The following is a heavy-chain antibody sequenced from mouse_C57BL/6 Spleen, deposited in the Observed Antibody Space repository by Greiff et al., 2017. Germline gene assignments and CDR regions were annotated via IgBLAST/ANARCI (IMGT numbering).Heavy chain of an antibody. V-gene: IGHV1-15*01. D-gene: IGHD2-4*01. CDR1: GYTFTDYE. Sequence: QVQLKQSGAELVRPGASVTLSCKASGYTFTDYEMHWVKQTPVHGLEWIGAIDPETGGTAYNQKFKGKAILTADKSSSTAYMELRSLTSEDSAVYYCTIYYDYVSPYWGQGTLVTVSA. J-gene: IGHJ3*01. CDR2: IDPETGGT. CDR3: TIYYDYVSPY.